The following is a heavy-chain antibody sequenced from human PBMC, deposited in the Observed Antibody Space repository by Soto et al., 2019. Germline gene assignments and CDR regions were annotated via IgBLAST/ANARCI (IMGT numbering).Heavy chain of an antibody. CDR2: IYYSGST. CDR1: GGSISSGGYY. CDR3: ARVSRDKRPHNWFDP. J-gene: IGHJ5*02. V-gene: IGHV4-31*03. Sequence: SETLSLTCTVSGGSISSGGYYWSWIRQHPGKGLEWIGYIYYSGSTYYNPSLKSRVTISVDTSKNQFSLKLSSVTAADTAVYYCARVSRDKRPHNWFDPWGQGTLVTVSS.